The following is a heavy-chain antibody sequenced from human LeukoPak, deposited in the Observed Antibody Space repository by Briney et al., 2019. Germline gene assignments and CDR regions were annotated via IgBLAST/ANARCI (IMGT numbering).Heavy chain of an antibody. D-gene: IGHD3-3*01. CDR3: ARGGVDHGFDV. J-gene: IGHJ3*01. Sequence: GGSLRLSCAASGFTFTNFWMHWVRQPPGEGLVWVSRINSEGRGTIYADSVKGRFTVSRGNSKNIVYLQMSSLRADDTAVYYCARGGVDHGFDVWGQGTMVTVSS. CDR2: INSEGRGT. V-gene: IGHV3-74*01. CDR1: GFTFTNFW.